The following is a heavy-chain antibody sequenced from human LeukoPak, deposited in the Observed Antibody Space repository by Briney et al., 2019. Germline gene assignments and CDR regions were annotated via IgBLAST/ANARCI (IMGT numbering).Heavy chain of an antibody. CDR1: GGSISSYY. CDR3: ARERQQLVFRGIGWFDP. V-gene: IGHV4-4*07. J-gene: IGHJ5*02. Sequence: PSETLSLTCTVSGGSISSYYWSWIRQPAGKGLEWIGRIYTSGSTNYNPSLKSRVTISVDTSKNQFSLKLNSVTAADTAVYYCARERQQLVFRGIGWFDPWGQGTLVTVSS. D-gene: IGHD6-13*01. CDR2: IYTSGST.